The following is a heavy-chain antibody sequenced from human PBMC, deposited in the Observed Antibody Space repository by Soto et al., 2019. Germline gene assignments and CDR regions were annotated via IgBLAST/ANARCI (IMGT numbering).Heavy chain of an antibody. CDR2: IYYSGST. CDR1: GGSISRGGYY. Sequence: SETLSLTCTVSGGSISRGGYYWSWIRQHPGKGLEWIGYIYYSGSTYYNPSLKSRVTISVDTSKNQFSLKLSSVTAADTAAYYCARSFYDSSGYFDYWGQGTLVTVSS. J-gene: IGHJ4*02. V-gene: IGHV4-31*03. D-gene: IGHD3-22*01. CDR3: ARSFYDSSGYFDY.